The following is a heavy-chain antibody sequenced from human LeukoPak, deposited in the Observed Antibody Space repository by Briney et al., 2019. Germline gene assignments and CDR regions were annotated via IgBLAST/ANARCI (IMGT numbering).Heavy chain of an antibody. CDR3: ANDKDYYDTSGNFGNPTVFDY. Sequence: GGSLRLSCAASGFTFNSYAMDWVRQAPGKGRECVSDIRGSGDNTYYADSVKRRYTISRHNSKNTLYLEVNSLRAEDTDVYYCANDKDYYDTSGNFGNPTVFDYWGQGTLVTVSS. V-gene: IGHV3-23*01. CDR1: GFTFNSYA. D-gene: IGHD3-22*01. CDR2: IRGSGDNT. J-gene: IGHJ4*02.